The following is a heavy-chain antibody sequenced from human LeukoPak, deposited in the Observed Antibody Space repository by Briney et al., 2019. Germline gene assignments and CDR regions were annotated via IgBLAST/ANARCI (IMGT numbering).Heavy chain of an antibody. D-gene: IGHD3-10*01. CDR2: ITYDGSNT. Sequence: GGSLRLSCAASGFSLTSSAMNWVRQAPGKGLEWVTFITYDGSNTYYADSVRGRFTISRDNSKNTVYLQMKSLRAEDTAVYYCVKGLDYYGSGSHDNVGYWGQGTLVTVSS. CDR3: VKGLDYYGSGSHDNVGY. V-gene: IGHV3-30*02. J-gene: IGHJ4*02. CDR1: GFSLTSSA.